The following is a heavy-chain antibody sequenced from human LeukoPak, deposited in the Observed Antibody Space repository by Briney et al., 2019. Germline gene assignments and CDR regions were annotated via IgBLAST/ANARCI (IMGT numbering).Heavy chain of an antibody. V-gene: IGHV3-23*01. CDR1: GFTFSTFA. CDR2: IFPSGGEI. Sequence: GGSLRLSCAASGFTFSTFAMIWVRQPPGKGLEWVSSIFPSGGEIHYADSVKGRFTISRDNSKNTLYLQMNSLRAEDTAVYYCAKLRVGALDYWGQGTLVTVSS. CDR3: AKLRVGALDY. J-gene: IGHJ4*02. D-gene: IGHD1-26*01.